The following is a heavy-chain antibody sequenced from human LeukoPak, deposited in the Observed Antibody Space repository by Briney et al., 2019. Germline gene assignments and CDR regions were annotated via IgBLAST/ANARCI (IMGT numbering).Heavy chain of an antibody. CDR3: TIQYCSSTSCGIDY. D-gene: IGHD2-2*01. V-gene: IGHV3-15*01. CDR1: GFRFSNVW. CDR2: IKRRTEGEAT. J-gene: IGHJ4*02. Sequence: PGGSLRLSCVASGFRFSNVWMTWVPRAPGKGLEWVGRIKRRTEGEATDYAAPVRDRFTISRDDSKNTLYLQMNSLKTEDTAVYYCTIQYCSSTSCGIDYWGQGTLVTVSS.